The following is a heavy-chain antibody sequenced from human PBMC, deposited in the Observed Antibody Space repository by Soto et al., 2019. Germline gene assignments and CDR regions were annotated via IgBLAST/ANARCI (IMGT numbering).Heavy chain of an antibody. CDR1: GFIVSSTY. CDR3: AREPRYCRGGSCAIKGDADDI. CDR2: IYNGGDT. J-gene: IGHJ3*02. D-gene: IGHD2-15*01. V-gene: IGHV3-66*01. Sequence: EVRLVESGGGVVQPGGSLRLSCAASGFIVSSTYINWVRQAPGKGLEWVSVIYNGGDTHYADAVKGRFSLSRDISNNILPVQMTSLSSEDTAVYYCAREPRYCRGGSCAIKGDADDIGGQVAMFTVAS.